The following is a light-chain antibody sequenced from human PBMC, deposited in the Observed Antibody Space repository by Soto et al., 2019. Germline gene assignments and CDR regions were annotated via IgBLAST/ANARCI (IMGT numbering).Light chain of an antibody. CDR2: DAS. CDR3: QQYSNWPPIT. Sequence: EIVLTQSPATLSLSPGERATLSCRASQSIGLAIAWYQHKPGQAPRLLIFDASQRATGIPARFSGSGSGTEFTLTISSLQSEDFAVYYCQQYSNWPPITFGQGTRLEIK. V-gene: IGKV3-11*01. CDR1: QSIGLA. J-gene: IGKJ5*01.